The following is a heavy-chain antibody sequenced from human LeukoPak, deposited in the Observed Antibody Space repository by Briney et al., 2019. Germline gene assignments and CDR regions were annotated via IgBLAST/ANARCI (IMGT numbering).Heavy chain of an antibody. Sequence: GGSLRISCAASGFTFSSYGMHWVRQAPGKGLEWVAFIRYDGSNKYYAESVKGRFTISRDNSKNTLYLQMNRLRAEDTAVYYCAKVTRPSGLPSAGSYFDYWCQGTLVTVSS. CDR2: IRYDGSNK. J-gene: IGHJ4*02. CDR3: AKVTRPSGLPSAGSYFDY. D-gene: IGHD3/OR15-3a*01. V-gene: IGHV3-30*02. CDR1: GFTFSSYG.